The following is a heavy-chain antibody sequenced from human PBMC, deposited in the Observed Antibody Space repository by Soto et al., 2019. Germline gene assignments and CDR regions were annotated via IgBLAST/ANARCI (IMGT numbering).Heavy chain of an antibody. Sequence: PGGSLRLSCPASGFTFSSYWMHWVRQAPGKGLVWVSRINSDGSSTSYADSVKGRFTISRDNAKNTLYLQMNSLRAEDTAVYYCARDHYDFWSGYPYYYYYYGMDVWGQGTTVTVSS. V-gene: IGHV3-74*01. J-gene: IGHJ6*02. CDR2: INSDGSST. D-gene: IGHD3-3*01. CDR1: GFTFSSYW. CDR3: ARDHYDFWSGYPYYYYYYGMDV.